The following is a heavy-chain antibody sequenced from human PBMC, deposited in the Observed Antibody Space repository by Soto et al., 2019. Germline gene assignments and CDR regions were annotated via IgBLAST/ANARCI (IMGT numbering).Heavy chain of an antibody. CDR3: ARDYIPPLGDSSGGEFDP. CDR1: GGSISSGDYY. CDR2: IYYSGST. Sequence: PSETLSLTCTVSGGSISSGDYYWSWIRQPPGKGLEWIGYIYYSGSTYYNPSLKSRVTISVDTSKNQFSLKLSSVTAADTAVYYCARDYIPPLGDSSGGEFDPWGQGTLVTVSS. V-gene: IGHV4-30-4*01. J-gene: IGHJ5*02. D-gene: IGHD3-22*01.